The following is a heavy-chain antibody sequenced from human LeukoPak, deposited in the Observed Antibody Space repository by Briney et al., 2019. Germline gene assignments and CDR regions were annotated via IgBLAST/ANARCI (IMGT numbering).Heavy chain of an antibody. J-gene: IGHJ4*02. Sequence: PGGSLRLSCAASGFTFSTYTMNWVRQAPGKGLEWVSSISSRSSYIYYADSVEGRFTISRDNAKNSLYLQMNSLRAEDTAVYYCANDLKATMVRGVIRYDYWGQGTLVTVSS. D-gene: IGHD3-10*01. V-gene: IGHV3-21*04. CDR2: ISSRSSYI. CDR1: GFTFSTYT. CDR3: ANDLKATMVRGVIRYDY.